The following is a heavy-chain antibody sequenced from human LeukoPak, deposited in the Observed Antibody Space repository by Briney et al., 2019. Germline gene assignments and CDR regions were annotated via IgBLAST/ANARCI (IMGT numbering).Heavy chain of an antibody. CDR3: ARGVDPYCSSTSCYPDY. V-gene: IGHV4-59*01. Sequence: SVTLFLTCTVSGGSISSYYWSWIRQPPGKGLEWIGYIYYSGSTNYNPSLKSRVTISVDTSKNQFSLKLSSVTAADTAVYYCARGVDPYCSSTSCYPDYWGQGTLVTVSS. CDR1: GGSISSYY. CDR2: IYYSGST. J-gene: IGHJ4*02. D-gene: IGHD2-2*01.